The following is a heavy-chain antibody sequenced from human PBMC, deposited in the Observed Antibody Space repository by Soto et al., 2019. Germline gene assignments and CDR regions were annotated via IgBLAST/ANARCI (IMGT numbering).Heavy chain of an antibody. CDR1: GGTFSNFA. CDR2: IIPVFGKA. V-gene: IGHV1-69*13. D-gene: IGHD4-17*01. Sequence: SVKVSCKASGGTFSNFAINWVRQAPGQGLEWMGGIIPVFGKAKYAQKFQGRVQFTADESTSTAYMEVNSLTSEDTAVYYCARGSPTTVTTWFDPWGQGSLVTVPQ. J-gene: IGHJ5*02. CDR3: ARGSPTTVTTWFDP.